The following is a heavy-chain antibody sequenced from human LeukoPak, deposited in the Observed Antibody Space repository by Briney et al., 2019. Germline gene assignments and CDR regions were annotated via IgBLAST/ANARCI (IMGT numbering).Heavy chain of an antibody. J-gene: IGHJ4*02. D-gene: IGHD2-2*01. CDR1: GFTFDDYA. Sequence: PGGSLRLSCAASGFTFDDYAMHWVRQAPGKGLEWVSGISWNSGSIGYADSVKGRFTISRDNAKNSLYLQMNSLKTEDTAVYYCTTSPMVPAAIPYYWGQGTLVTVSS. CDR3: TTSPMVPAAIPYY. CDR2: ISWNSGSI. V-gene: IGHV3-9*01.